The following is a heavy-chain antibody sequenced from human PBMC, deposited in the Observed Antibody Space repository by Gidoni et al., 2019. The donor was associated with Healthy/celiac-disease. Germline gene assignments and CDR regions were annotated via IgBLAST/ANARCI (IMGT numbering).Heavy chain of an antibody. CDR3: TTGAYLGDNWFDP. V-gene: IGHV3-15*01. Sequence: VGRIKSKTDGGTTDYAAPVKGRFTISRDDSKNTLYLQMNSLKTEDTAVYYCTTGAYLGDNWFDPWGQGTLVTVSS. J-gene: IGHJ5*02. CDR2: IKSKTDGGTT. D-gene: IGHD1-26*01.